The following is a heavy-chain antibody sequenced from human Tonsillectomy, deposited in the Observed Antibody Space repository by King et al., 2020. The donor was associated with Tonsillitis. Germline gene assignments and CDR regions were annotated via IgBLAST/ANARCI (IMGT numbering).Heavy chain of an antibody. V-gene: IGHV4-39*07. J-gene: IGHJ4*02. D-gene: IGHD6-19*01. CDR1: GGSISSSSYY. CDR3: ARVRAGYSGGWYGYFFDY. CDR2: IYYSGST. Sequence: LQLQESGPGLVKPSETLSLTCTVSGGSISSSSYYWGWIRQPPGKGLEWIGSIYYSGSTYYNPSLKSRVTISVDTSKNQFSLKLSSVTAADTAVYYCARVRAGYSGGWYGYFFDYWGQGTLVPVSS.